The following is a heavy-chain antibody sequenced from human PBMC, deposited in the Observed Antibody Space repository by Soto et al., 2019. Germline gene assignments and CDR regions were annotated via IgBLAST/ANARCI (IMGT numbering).Heavy chain of an antibody. CDR3: ARETDGMDV. Sequence: QVQLVESGGGVVQPGRSLRLSCAASGFSFSSYAMHWVRQAPGKGLEWVAVISYDGSNKYYADSMKGRFTISRDNSKNTLYLQMNSLRAEDTAVYYCARETDGMDVWGQGTTVTVSS. CDR1: GFSFSSYA. J-gene: IGHJ6*02. V-gene: IGHV3-30-3*01. CDR2: ISYDGSNK.